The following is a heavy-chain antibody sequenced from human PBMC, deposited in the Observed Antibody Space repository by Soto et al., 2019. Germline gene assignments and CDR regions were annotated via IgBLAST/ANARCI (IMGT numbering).Heavy chain of an antibody. CDR2: IGYDGNNK. D-gene: IGHD1-1*01. V-gene: IGHV3-33*01. Sequence: QVQLVESGGGWVQPGRSLRLSCEATGFSFTTYGMHWVRQAPGKGLEWVAVIGYDGNNKYYADSVEGRFTISRDNSKNTVDLQMKSRTGDDTAFYYCARGGVTGIVGIFGRPLDIWGQGTVVTVSS. CDR3: ARGGVTGIVGIFGRPLDI. CDR1: GFSFTTYG. J-gene: IGHJ3*02.